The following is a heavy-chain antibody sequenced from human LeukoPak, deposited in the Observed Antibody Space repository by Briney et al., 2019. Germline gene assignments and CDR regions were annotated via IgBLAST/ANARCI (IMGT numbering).Heavy chain of an antibody. Sequence: GESLKISCKGSGYSFTSYWIGWVRQMPGKGLEWMGIIYPGDSETRYSPSFQGQVTISAVKSISTAYLQWSSLKASDTAMYYCARSRTSCYRCDYYGMDVWGQGTTVTVSS. D-gene: IGHD2-2*01. CDR3: ARSRTSCYRCDYYGMDV. V-gene: IGHV5-51*01. CDR2: IYPGDSET. J-gene: IGHJ6*02. CDR1: GYSFTSYW.